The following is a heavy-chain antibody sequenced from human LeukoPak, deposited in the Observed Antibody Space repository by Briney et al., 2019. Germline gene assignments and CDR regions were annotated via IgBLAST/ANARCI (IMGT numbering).Heavy chain of an antibody. CDR3: ARDQTLLWLGTPKGDWFDP. J-gene: IGHJ5*02. D-gene: IGHD3-10*01. Sequence: SXVRQAPGQGLEWMGWISAYNGNTNYAQKLQGRVTMTTDTSTSTAYMELRSLRSDDTAVYYCARDQTLLWLGTPKGDWFDPWGQGTLVTVSS. CDR2: ISAYNGNT. V-gene: IGHV1-18*01.